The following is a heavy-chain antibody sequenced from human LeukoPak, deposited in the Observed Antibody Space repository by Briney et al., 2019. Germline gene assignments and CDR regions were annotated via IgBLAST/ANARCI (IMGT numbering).Heavy chain of an antibody. CDR3: ARDLFGYDFWSGYSGYFDY. J-gene: IGHJ4*03. CDR1: GYTFTGYY. D-gene: IGHD3-3*01. CDR2: VNPNSGGT. Sequence: GASVKVSCKASGYTFTGYYMRWVRQAPGQGLEWMGWVNPNSGGTNYAQKFQGRVTMTRDTSISTAYMELSRLRSDDTAVYYCARDLFGYDFWSGYSGYFDYWGQGTLVTVSS. V-gene: IGHV1-2*02.